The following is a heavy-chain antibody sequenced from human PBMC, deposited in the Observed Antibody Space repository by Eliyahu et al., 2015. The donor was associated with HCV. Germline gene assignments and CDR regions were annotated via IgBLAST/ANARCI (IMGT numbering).Heavy chain of an antibody. CDR3: AREGGAKCSSPTCYSQHGMDV. CDR1: GYTFTTHG. D-gene: IGHD2-2*01. V-gene: IGHV1-18*04. J-gene: IGHJ6*02. CDR2: ISVYSGHT. Sequence: QVRLVQSGAEVKKPGASVKVSCKASGYTFTTHGISWVRQAPGQGLEXMGWISVYSGHTNYAQNFQDRVTMTTDTSTSTVYLEVRSLRSDDTAVYYCAREGGAKCSSPTCYSQHGMDVWGQGTTVTVSS.